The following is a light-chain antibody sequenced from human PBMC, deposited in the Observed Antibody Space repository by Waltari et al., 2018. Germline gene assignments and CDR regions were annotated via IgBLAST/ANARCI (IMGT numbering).Light chain of an antibody. V-gene: IGKV3-11*01. CDR2: DAS. J-gene: IGKJ1*01. Sequence: EIVLTQSPATLSLSPGERATLPCRASQSVSSYLAWYQQNPGQAPRLLIYDASNRATGIPARFSGSGSGTDFTLTISSLEPEDFAVYYCQQRSSWPRTFGQGTEVEIK. CDR1: QSVSSY. CDR3: QQRSSWPRT.